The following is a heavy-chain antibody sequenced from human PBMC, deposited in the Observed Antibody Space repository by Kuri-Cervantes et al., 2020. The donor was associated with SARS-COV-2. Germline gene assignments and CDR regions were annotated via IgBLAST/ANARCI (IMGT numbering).Heavy chain of an antibody. V-gene: IGHV3-7*03. D-gene: IGHD4-17*01. CDR1: GFTFSSYW. Sequence: GGSLRLSCAASGFTFSSYWMSWVRQAPGKGLEWVANIKQDGSEKYYVDSVKGRFTIPRDNAKSSLYLQMNSLRAEDTAVYYCVRGLEDYGDYRCYFDYWGQGTLVTVSS. CDR2: IKQDGSEK. CDR3: VRGLEDYGDYRCYFDY. J-gene: IGHJ4*02.